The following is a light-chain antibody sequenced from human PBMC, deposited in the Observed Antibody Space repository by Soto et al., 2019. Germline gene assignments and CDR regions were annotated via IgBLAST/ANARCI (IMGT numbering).Light chain of an antibody. CDR3: QQCDKLPLT. Sequence: DIVMTQTPLSLSVTPGQPASISCKSSQSLLYSDGKTYLYWYLQKPGQPPQVLIHDASNLEPGVPSRFSGSGSGTDFSLTISSPQPEDIATYYCQQCDKLPLTLGGGTKVDIK. V-gene: IGKV2D-29*01. J-gene: IGKJ4*01. CDR1: QSLLYSDGKTY. CDR2: DAS.